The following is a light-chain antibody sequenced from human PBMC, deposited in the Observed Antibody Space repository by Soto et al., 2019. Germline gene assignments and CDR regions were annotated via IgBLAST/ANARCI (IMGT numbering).Light chain of an antibody. CDR3: QQYQNLWT. CDR2: RAS. Sequence: IMMTQSPANLSVSLGERATLSCRAGQTIYSNVAWYQQRPGQAPRLLIYRASTRATGVPARFSGSGSGTEFTLTISSLQSEDFAIYYCQQYQNLWTFGQGTKVEIK. J-gene: IGKJ1*01. CDR1: QTIYSN. V-gene: IGKV3-15*01.